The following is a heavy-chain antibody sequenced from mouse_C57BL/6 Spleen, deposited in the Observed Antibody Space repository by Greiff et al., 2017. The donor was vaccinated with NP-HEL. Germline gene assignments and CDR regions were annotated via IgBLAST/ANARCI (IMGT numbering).Heavy chain of an antibody. CDR2: INYDGSST. Sequence: EVNVVESEGGLVQPGSSMKLSCTASGFTFSDYYMAWVRQVPEKGLEWVANINYDGSSTYYLDSLKSRFIISRDNAKNILYLQMSSLKSEDTATYYCARAENGNSFYWYFDVWGTGTTVTVSS. V-gene: IGHV5-16*01. CDR1: GFTFSDYY. CDR3: ARAENGNSFYWYFDV. J-gene: IGHJ1*03. D-gene: IGHD2-1*01.